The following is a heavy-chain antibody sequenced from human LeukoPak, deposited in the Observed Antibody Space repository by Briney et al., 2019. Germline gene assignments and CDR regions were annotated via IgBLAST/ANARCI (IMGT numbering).Heavy chain of an antibody. CDR3: ARDSSGRD. CDR2: IKADGSEK. Sequence: QAGGSLRLSCAASGFTFSSSWMIWVRQAPGKGPEWVANIKADGSEKHYVDSVKGRFSISRDNAKNSLYLQMNNLRAEDTAVYYCARDSSGRDWGQGTLVTVSS. V-gene: IGHV3-7*01. D-gene: IGHD3-22*01. CDR1: GFTFSSSW. J-gene: IGHJ4*02.